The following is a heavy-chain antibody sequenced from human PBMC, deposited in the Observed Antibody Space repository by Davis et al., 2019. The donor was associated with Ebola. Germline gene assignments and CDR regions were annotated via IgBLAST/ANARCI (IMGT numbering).Heavy chain of an antibody. CDR3: ARRSSQALD. J-gene: IGHJ4*02. CDR1: GFTFTGFW. D-gene: IGHD6-6*01. V-gene: IGHV3-7*01. Sequence: PGGSLRLSCPASGFTFTGFWMSWVRQAPGKGLEWVANINQDGGLKYYVNSVRDRFIISRDNAKNSLYLQMHSLRAEDTAVYYCARRSSQALDWGQGTLVTVSS. CDR2: INQDGGLK.